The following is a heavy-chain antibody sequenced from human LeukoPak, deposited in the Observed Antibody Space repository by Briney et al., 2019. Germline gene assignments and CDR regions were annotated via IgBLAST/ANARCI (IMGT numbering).Heavy chain of an antibody. CDR1: GDSFSSHY. Sequence: PSETLSLTCAVSGDSFSSHYWTWIRQSPGTGLEWVGYISHIGRTNYNPSLKSRVTISIDTSKNQFSLKLRSVTAADTAVYYCARDLVTVTKGFDIWGQGTMVSVSS. D-gene: IGHD4-17*01. V-gene: IGHV4-59*11. CDR2: ISHIGRT. CDR3: ARDLVTVTKGFDI. J-gene: IGHJ3*02.